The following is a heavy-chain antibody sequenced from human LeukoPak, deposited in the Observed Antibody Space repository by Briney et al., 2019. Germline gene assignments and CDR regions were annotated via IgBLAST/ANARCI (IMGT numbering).Heavy chain of an antibody. J-gene: IGHJ5*01. CDR3: ARVLHAPYLIDS. CDR2: VFRLQTVRT. Sequence: SETLSLTCTVSDSSITSTYYWAWFRQPPGKGLEWIATVFRLQTVRTFNNPSLEPRVTMSLDPSQNQFSLNLTSVPAADTALYFCARVLHAPYLIDSWGQGTLVTVSS. CDR1: DSSITSTYY. V-gene: IGHV4-38-2*02. D-gene: IGHD2-8*01.